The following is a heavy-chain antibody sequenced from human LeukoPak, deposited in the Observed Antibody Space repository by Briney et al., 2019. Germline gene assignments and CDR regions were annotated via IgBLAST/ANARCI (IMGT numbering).Heavy chain of an antibody. J-gene: IGHJ3*02. D-gene: IGHD3-22*01. CDR1: GGSFSGYY. V-gene: IGHV4-34*01. CDR3: ANGKKYYYDSGGFDDAFDI. Sequence: SETLSLTCAVYGGSFSGYYWSWIRQPPGKGLEWIGEINHSGSTNYNPSLKSRVTISVDTSKNQFSLKLSSVTAVDTAVYYCANGKKYYYDSGGFDDAFDIWGQGTMVTVSS. CDR2: INHSGST.